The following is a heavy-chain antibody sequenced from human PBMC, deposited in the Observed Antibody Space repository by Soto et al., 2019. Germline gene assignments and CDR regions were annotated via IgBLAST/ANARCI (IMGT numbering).Heavy chain of an antibody. V-gene: IGHV3-53*01. CDR2: IYGGGST. D-gene: IGHD7-27*01. CDR3: ARDFANSPGFDY. J-gene: IGHJ4*02. Sequence: PGGPLKLSHAASGFTVSSNYMSWVRQAPWKGLEWGSVIYGGGSTYYADSVKGRFTISRDNSKNTLYPQMNCLRAEDTAVYYCARDFANSPGFDYWGQGTLVTVAS. CDR1: GFTVSSNY.